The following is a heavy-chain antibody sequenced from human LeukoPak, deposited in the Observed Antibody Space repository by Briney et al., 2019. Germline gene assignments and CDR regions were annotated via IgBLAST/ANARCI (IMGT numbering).Heavy chain of an antibody. V-gene: IGHV1-46*01. CDR2: INPSGGST. CDR1: GYTFTSYY. D-gene: IGHD3-10*01. CDR3: ARLALWFGELLEMDV. Sequence: ASVKVSCKASGYTFTSYYMHWVRQAPGQGLAWMGIINPSGGSTSYAQKFQGRVTMTRDTSTSTVYMELSSLRSEDTAVYYCARLALWFGELLEMDVWGQGTTVTVSS. J-gene: IGHJ6*02.